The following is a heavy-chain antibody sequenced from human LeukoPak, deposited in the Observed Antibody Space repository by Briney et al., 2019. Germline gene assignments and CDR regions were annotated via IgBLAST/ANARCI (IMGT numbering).Heavy chain of an antibody. Sequence: GSLRLSCAASGFTVSSNYMSWVRQAPGKGLEWVSVIYSGGSTYYADSVKGRFTISRDNSKNTLYLQMNSLRAEDTAVYCCARGFMDSSGYYFRTWGQGTLVTVSS. J-gene: IGHJ4*02. D-gene: IGHD3-22*01. CDR1: GFTVSSNY. V-gene: IGHV3-53*01. CDR3: ARGFMDSSGYYFRT. CDR2: IYSGGST.